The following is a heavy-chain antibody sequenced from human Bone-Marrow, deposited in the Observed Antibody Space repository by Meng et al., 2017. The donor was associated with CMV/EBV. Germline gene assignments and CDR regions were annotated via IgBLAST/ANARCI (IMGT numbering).Heavy chain of an antibody. CDR1: GFTFSNAW. J-gene: IGHJ5*02. Sequence: GGSLRLSCAASGFTFSNAWMSWVRQAPGKGLEWVGRIKSKTDGGTTDYAAPVKGRFTISRDESKNTLYLQMNSLKTEDTAVYYCTTARFHDSSSFDPWGQGTLVTVSS. CDR3: TTARFHDSSSFDP. D-gene: IGHD3-22*01. V-gene: IGHV3-15*01. CDR2: IKSKTDGGTT.